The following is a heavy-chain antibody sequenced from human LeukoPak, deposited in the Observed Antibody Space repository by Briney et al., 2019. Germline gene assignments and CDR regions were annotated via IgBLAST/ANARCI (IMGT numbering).Heavy chain of an antibody. CDR1: GYSISSGYY. Sequence: PSETLSLTCTVSGYSISSGYYWGWIRQPPGKGLEWIGSIYHSGSTYYNPSLKSRVTISVDTSKNQFSLKLSSVTAADTAVYYCAREPLITFGGVIATHFDYWGQGTLVTVSS. J-gene: IGHJ4*02. CDR3: AREPLITFGGVIATHFDY. D-gene: IGHD3-16*02. V-gene: IGHV4-38-2*02. CDR2: IYHSGST.